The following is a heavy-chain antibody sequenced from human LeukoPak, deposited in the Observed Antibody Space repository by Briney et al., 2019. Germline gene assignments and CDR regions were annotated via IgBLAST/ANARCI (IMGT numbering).Heavy chain of an antibody. CDR3: PRVDNYYDTSGYYDY. V-gene: IGHV3-21*01. D-gene: IGHD3-22*01. Sequence: GGSLRLSCAASGFTFSSYSMNWVRQAPGKGLEWVSSISSSSSYIYYADSVKGRFTISRDNAKNSLYLQMNSLRAEDTAIYYCPRVDNYYDTSGYYDYWGQGTLVTVSS. J-gene: IGHJ4*02. CDR1: GFTFSSYS. CDR2: ISSSSSYI.